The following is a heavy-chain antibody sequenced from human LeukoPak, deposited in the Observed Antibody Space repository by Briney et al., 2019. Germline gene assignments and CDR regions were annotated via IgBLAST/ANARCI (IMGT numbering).Heavy chain of an antibody. V-gene: IGHV1-8*03. CDR2: MNPNSGNT. D-gene: IGHD3-9*01. CDR3: ATSVLRYFDWLGDDAFDI. CDR1: GYTFTSYD. J-gene: IGHJ3*02. Sequence: ASVKVSCKASGYTFTSYDINWVRQATGQGLEWMGWMNPNSGNTGYAQKFQGRVTITRNTSISTAYMELSSLRSEDTAVYYCATSVLRYFDWLGDDAFDIWGQGTMVTVSS.